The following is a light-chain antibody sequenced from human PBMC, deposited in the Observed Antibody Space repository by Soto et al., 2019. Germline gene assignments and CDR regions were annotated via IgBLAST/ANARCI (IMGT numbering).Light chain of an antibody. CDR2: AAS. CDR1: QSISSY. V-gene: IGKV1-39*01. J-gene: IGKJ5*01. Sequence: DIQMTQSPSSLSASVGDRVTITCRASQSISSYLNWYQQKPGKAPKLLIYAASSLQSGVPSRFSGSGSGTDFTLTISILQPEDSATYYCQQSYSTPPITFGQGTRLEIK. CDR3: QQSYSTPPIT.